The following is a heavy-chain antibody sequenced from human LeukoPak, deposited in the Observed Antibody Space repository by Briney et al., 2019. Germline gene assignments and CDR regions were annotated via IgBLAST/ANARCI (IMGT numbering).Heavy chain of an antibody. CDR3: AKLNYYGFDY. V-gene: IGHV4-39*01. CDR2: IYYSGST. CDR1: GGSISSSSYY. J-gene: IGHJ4*02. Sequence: MPSETLSLTCTVSGGSISSSSYYWGWIRQPPGKGLEWIGSIYYSGSTYYNASLKSRITIAVDTSKSQFSLKLISVTAADTAVYYCAKLNYYGFDYWGQGTLVTFSS. D-gene: IGHD1-26*01.